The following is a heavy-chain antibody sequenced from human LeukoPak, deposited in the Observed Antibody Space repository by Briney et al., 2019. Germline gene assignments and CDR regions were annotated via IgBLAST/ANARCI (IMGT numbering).Heavy chain of an antibody. V-gene: IGHV4-39*07. CDR1: GGSISSSSYY. D-gene: IGHD6-13*01. CDR2: IYYSGST. Sequence: SETLSLTCTVSGGSISSSSYYWGWIRQPPGKGLEWIGSIYYSGSTYYNPSLKSRVTISVDTSKNQFSLKLSSVTAADTAVYYCARDWPAWKIAAAEEYNWFDPWGQGTLVTVSS. CDR3: ARDWPAWKIAAAEEYNWFDP. J-gene: IGHJ5*02.